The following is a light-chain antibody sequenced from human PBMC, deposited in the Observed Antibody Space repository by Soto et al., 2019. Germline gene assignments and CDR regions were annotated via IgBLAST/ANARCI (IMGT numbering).Light chain of an antibody. J-gene: IGLJ3*02. CDR1: SSNIGADFD. CDR2: RND. CDR3: QSRDSSLSSSGV. Sequence: QSVLTQPPSVSGAPGQTVTISCTGSSSNIGADFDVHWYQHLPGTAPKLLISRNDNRPSGDPDRFSGSKSGTSASLAITGLQVEDEGDYYCQSRDSSLSSSGVFGGGTKLTVL. V-gene: IGLV1-40*01.